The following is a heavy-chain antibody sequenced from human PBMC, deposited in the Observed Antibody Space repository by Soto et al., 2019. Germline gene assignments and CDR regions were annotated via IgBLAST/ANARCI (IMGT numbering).Heavy chain of an antibody. V-gene: IGHV4-34*01. Sequence: PSETLSLTCAVYGGSFSGYYWTWIRQPPGTGLEWIGEINHSGSTNYNPSLKSRVTISVDTSKNQFSLKLTSVTAADTAVYYCARDTITGLFDYWGQGSLVTFS. CDR3: ARDTITGLFDY. D-gene: IGHD2-8*02. CDR1: GGSFSGYY. CDR2: INHSGST. J-gene: IGHJ4*02.